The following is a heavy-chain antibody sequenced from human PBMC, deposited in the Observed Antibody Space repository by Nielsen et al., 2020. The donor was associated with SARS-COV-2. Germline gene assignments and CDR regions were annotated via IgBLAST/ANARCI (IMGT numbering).Heavy chain of an antibody. CDR1: GYTFTSYG. V-gene: IGHV1-69*05. CDR3: ARGLVWGIVVVVAATLDY. J-gene: IGHJ4*02. CDR2: IIPIFGTA. Sequence: SVKVSCKASGYTFTSYGISWVRQAPGQGLEWMGGIIPIFGTANYAQKFQGRVTITRDTSASTAYMELSSLRSEDTAVYYCARGLVWGIVVVVAATLDYWGQGTLVTVSS. D-gene: IGHD2-15*01.